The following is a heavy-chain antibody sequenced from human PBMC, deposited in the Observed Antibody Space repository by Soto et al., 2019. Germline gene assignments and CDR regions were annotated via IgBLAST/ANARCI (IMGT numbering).Heavy chain of an antibody. Sequence: QVQLVESGGGVVQPGGSLRLSCAASGFTFSSYAMHWVRQAPGKGLEWVAVMSYDGSNKYYADSVKGRFTISRDNSKNTLYLQMNSLRAEDTAVYYCASPRLYSDGTTPIDYWGQGTLVTVSS. CDR3: ASPRLYSDGTTPIDY. D-gene: IGHD1-1*01. J-gene: IGHJ4*02. V-gene: IGHV3-30-3*01. CDR2: MSYDGSNK. CDR1: GFTFSSYA.